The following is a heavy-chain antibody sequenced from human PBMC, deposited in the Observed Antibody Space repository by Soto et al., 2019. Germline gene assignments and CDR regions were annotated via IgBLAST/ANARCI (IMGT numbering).Heavy chain of an antibody. Sequence: PSQTLSLTCAISGDSVSSNSAAWNWIRQSQSRGLEWLGRTYYRSKWYNDYAVSVKSRITINPDTSKNQFSLQLNSVTPGDTAVYYCARVDGEYSSAYYYYGMDVWGQGTTVTVSS. CDR2: TYYRSKWYN. V-gene: IGHV6-1*01. J-gene: IGHJ6*02. CDR1: GDSVSSNSAA. D-gene: IGHD6-19*01. CDR3: ARVDGEYSSAYYYYGMDV.